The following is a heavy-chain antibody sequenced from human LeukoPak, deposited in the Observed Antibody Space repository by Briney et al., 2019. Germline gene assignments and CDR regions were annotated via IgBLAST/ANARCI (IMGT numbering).Heavy chain of an antibody. D-gene: IGHD6-19*01. V-gene: IGHV4-34*01. CDR1: GGSFSGYY. Sequence: PSETLSLTCGVNGGSFSGYYWSWIRQPPGKGLEWIGEINHSGSTNYNPSLKSRVTISVDTSKNQFSLKLSSVTAADTAAYYCARQYSSGWYKGYFQYWGQGTLVTVSS. J-gene: IGHJ1*01. CDR2: INHSGST. CDR3: ARQYSSGWYKGYFQY.